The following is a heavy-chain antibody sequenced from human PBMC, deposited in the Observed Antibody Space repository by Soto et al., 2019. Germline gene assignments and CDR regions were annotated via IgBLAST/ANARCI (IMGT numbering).Heavy chain of an antibody. CDR2: VSGDGRTT. CDR1: GFTFSSHW. D-gene: IGHD1-7*01. V-gene: IGHV3-74*01. Sequence: PGGSLRLSCAASGFTFSSHWMHWVRQAPGKGLVWVSQVSGDGRTTSYADSVEGRFTISRDNAKNTLYLQMNSLRADDTAVYYCVSYNWKYPFDYWGQGTLVTVYS. J-gene: IGHJ4*02. CDR3: VSYNWKYPFDY.